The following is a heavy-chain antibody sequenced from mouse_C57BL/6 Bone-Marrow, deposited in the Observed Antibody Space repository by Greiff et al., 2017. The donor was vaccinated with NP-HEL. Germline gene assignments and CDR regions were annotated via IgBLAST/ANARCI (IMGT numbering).Heavy chain of an antibody. CDR2: IYPGDGDT. D-gene: IGHD1-1*01. V-gene: IGHV1-82*01. J-gene: IGHJ1*03. Sequence: VQLQQSGPELVKPGASVKISCKASGYAFSSSWMNWVKQRPGKGLEWIGRIYPGDGDTNYNGKFKGKATLTADTSSSTAYMQLSSLTSEDSAVYFCARLGYYGSPWYFDVWGTGTTVTVSS. CDR3: ARLGYYGSPWYFDV. CDR1: GYAFSSSW.